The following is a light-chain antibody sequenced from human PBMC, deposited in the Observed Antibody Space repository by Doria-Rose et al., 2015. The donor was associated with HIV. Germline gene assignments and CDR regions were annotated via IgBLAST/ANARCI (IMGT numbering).Light chain of an antibody. V-gene: IGKV3-15*01. Sequence: TQSPATLSVSPGERATLSCRASQGIGSDLAWYQQKPGQAPRLLIYRASISATGIPLRFTGGGSGTEFTLTISSPQSEDFAVYFCQQYSQWPPYTFGQGTKLEVK. CDR2: RAS. CDR1: QGIGSD. J-gene: IGKJ2*01. CDR3: QQYSQWPPYT.